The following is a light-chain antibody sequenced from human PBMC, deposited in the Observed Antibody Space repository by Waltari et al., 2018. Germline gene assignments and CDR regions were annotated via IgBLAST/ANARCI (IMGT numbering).Light chain of an antibody. CDR2: VNSDGSH. V-gene: IGLV4-69*01. J-gene: IGLJ2*01. CDR3: QTGGTGPRV. CDR1: RGHSSYA. Sequence: QVVLTQSPSSSASLGASFKLTCPLTRGHSSYALPWHQQQPEKGPRYLMKVNSDGSHNKGDGIPERFSGSSSGAERYLTISGLQSEDEADYYCQTGGTGPRVCGGGTKLTVL.